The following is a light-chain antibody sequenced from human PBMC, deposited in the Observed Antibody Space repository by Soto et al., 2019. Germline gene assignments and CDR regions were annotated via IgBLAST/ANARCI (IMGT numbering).Light chain of an antibody. J-gene: IGKJ5*01. V-gene: IGKV4-1*01. Sequence: IVMTQSPDSLAVSLGERATINCKSSQSISYSSNNKNSLTWYQKKPGQPPKLLIYGASTRESGVPDRFSGSGSGTDFTLTISSLQAEDVAVYYCQQYYSTPITFGQGTRLEIK. CDR2: GAS. CDR3: QQYYSTPIT. CDR1: QSISYSSNNKNS.